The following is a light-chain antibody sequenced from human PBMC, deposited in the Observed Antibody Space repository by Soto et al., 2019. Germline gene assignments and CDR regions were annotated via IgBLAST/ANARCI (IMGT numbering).Light chain of an antibody. J-gene: IGKJ2*01. CDR1: QSVSSY. CDR2: DAS. CDR3: PQRSNWPPDKYT. Sequence: EIVLTQSPATLSLSPGERATLSCRASQSVSSYLAWYQQKPGQAPRLLIYDASNRATGIPARFSGSGSATDFTLTISSLEPEDFAVYYCPQRSNWPPDKYTFGQGTKLEI. V-gene: IGKV3-11*01.